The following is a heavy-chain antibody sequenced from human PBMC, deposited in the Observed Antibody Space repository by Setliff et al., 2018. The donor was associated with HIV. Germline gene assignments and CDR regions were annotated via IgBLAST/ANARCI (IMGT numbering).Heavy chain of an antibody. J-gene: IGHJ5*02. V-gene: IGHV4-4*02. Sequence: PSETLSLTCAVSGGSISSGNWWSWVRQPPGKRLEWIGEISHSRSTNYNPSLQSRVTVSVDTSKNQFSLKLGSVTAADTAVYYCVRGGDSSSWYWGRWFYPWGQGTLVTVSS. CDR1: GGSISSGNW. CDR2: ISHSRST. D-gene: IGHD6-13*01. CDR3: VRGGDSSSWYWGRWFYP.